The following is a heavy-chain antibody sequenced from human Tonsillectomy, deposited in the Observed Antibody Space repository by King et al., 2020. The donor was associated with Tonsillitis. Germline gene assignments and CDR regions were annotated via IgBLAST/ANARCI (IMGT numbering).Heavy chain of an antibody. D-gene: IGHD3-10*01. CDR2: IKRDESEK. Sequence: VQLVESGGGLVQPGGSLRLSCAASGFTFSSYWMTWVRQAPGKGLEWVANIKRDESEKHYVDSVKGRFTISRDNAKTSRFRKRTSRRAEERAGYYGEGRFNNPRDNAKTSLFLQMNSLIAEDTSVYYCARYHTYYDSGSSYYDAFDIWGQGTVVTVSS. J-gene: IGHJ3*02. CDR3: EGRFNNPRDNAKTSLFLQMNSLIAEDTSVYYCARYHTYYDSGSSYYDAFDI. V-gene: IGHV3-7*01. CDR1: GFTFSSYW.